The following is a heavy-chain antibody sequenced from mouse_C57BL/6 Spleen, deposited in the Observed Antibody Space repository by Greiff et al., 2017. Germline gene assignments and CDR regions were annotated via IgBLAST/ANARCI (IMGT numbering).Heavy chain of an antibody. Sequence: VMLVESGAELVRPGTSVKVSCKASGYAFTNYLIEWVKQRPGQGLEWIGVINPGSGGTNYNEKFKGKATLTADKSSSTAYMQLSSLTSEDSAVYFCARGWYGYFDYWGQGTTLTVSS. CDR3: ARGWYGYFDY. D-gene: IGHD1-1*02. CDR1: GYAFTNYL. J-gene: IGHJ2*01. V-gene: IGHV1-54*01. CDR2: INPGSGGT.